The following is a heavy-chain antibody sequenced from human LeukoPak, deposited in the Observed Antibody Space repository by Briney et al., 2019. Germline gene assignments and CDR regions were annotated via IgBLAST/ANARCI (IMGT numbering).Heavy chain of an antibody. CDR1: GYTFTSYD. CDR2: MNPNSGNT. CDR3: ARGRSYSLDY. J-gene: IGHJ4*02. Sequence: ASVKVSFKASGYTFTSYDINWVRQATGQGREWMGWMNPNSGNTGYAQKFQGRVTITRNTSISTAYMELSSLRSEDTAVYYCARGRSYSLDYWGQGTLVTVSS. V-gene: IGHV1-8*03. D-gene: IGHD1-26*01.